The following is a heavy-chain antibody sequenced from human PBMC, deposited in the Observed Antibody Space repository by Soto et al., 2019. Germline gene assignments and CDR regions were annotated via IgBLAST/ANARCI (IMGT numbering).Heavy chain of an antibody. D-gene: IGHD3-16*01. CDR1: GGTPNSYS. CDR3: ARDWRQMSRGGFFDY. V-gene: IGHV1-69*06. Sequence: QVRLVQSGAGVKKPGSSVILSCRVSGGTPNSYSIAWVRQAPGQGLPWLGTIVPLSGTPNHAQQFQPRVTLTADTSTNTAYLELSSLRSEDTAIYYCARDWRQMSRGGFFDYWGQGSLVTISS. J-gene: IGHJ4*02. CDR2: IVPLSGTP.